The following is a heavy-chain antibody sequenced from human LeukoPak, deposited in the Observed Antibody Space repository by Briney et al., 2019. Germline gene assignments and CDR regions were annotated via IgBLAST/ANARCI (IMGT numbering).Heavy chain of an antibody. CDR2: IYSGGST. CDR3: AREEEGATSY. Sequence: GGSLRLSCAASGFTVSSNYMSWVRQAPGKGLERVSVIYSGGSTYYADSVKGRFTISRDNSKNTLYLQMNSLRAEDTAVYYCAREEEGATSYWGQGTLVTVSS. CDR1: GFTVSSNY. J-gene: IGHJ4*02. D-gene: IGHD1-26*01. V-gene: IGHV3-53*01.